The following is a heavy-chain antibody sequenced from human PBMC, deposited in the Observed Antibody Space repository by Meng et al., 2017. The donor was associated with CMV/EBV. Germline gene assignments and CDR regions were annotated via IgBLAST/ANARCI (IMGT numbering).Heavy chain of an antibody. Sequence: SETLSLTCAVYGGSFSGYYWSWIRQPSGKGLEWIGEINHSGSTNYNPSLKSRVTISVDTSKNQFSLKLSSVTAADTAVYYCARVCYYDSSGYYYEGAYYFDYWGQGTLVTVSS. CDR2: INHSGST. CDR3: ARVCYYDSSGYYYEGAYYFDY. V-gene: IGHV4-34*01. D-gene: IGHD3-22*01. CDR1: GGSFSGYY. J-gene: IGHJ4*02.